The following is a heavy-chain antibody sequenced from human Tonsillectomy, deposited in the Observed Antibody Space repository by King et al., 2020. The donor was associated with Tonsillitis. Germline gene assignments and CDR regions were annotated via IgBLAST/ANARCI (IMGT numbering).Heavy chain of an antibody. CDR2: IYPGDSDT. V-gene: IGHV5-51*01. Sequence: VQLVESGAEVKKPGESLKISCKGSGYSFTSYWIGWVRQMPGKGLEWMVIIYPGDSDTRYSPSFQGQVTISADKSISTAYLQWSSLKASDTAMYYCARHREDCSGGSCYLNDYWGQGTLVTVTS. CDR1: GYSFTSYW. CDR3: ARHREDCSGGSCYLNDY. J-gene: IGHJ4*02. D-gene: IGHD2-15*01.